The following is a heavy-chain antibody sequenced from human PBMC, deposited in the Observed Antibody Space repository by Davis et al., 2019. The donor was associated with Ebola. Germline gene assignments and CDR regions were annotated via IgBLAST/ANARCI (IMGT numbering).Heavy chain of an antibody. J-gene: IGHJ6*02. CDR3: AYTSLAVATNRYYYFGMDV. D-gene: IGHD5-12*01. CDR2: ISSSGST. Sequence: SCAASGFTFRDYWMTWVRQSPGKGLEWIGYISSSGSTEYNPSLKSRVAISMDTSKNQFSLKLTSVTTADTAVYYCAYTSLAVATNRYYYFGMDVWGQGTAVTVPS. CDR1: GFTFRDYW. V-gene: IGHV4-59*01.